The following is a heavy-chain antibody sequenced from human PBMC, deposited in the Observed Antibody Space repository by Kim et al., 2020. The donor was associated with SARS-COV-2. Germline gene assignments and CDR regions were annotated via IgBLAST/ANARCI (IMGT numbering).Heavy chain of an antibody. CDR3: ARPVRGPLHDAFDI. V-gene: IGHV4-39*02. D-gene: IGHD3-10*02. Sequence: PSPKSRVTISLDTPNNHFSLKLTSVTAADTAVYYCARPVRGPLHDAFDIWGQGTVVTVSS. J-gene: IGHJ3*02.